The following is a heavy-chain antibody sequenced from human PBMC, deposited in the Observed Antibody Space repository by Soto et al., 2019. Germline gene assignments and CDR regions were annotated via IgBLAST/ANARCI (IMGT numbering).Heavy chain of an antibody. Sequence: GGSLRLSCAASGFTFSNYAMSWVRQAPGKGLEWVSAISGSGGSTYYADSVKGRFTISRDFSKNTLYLQMNSLRSEDTAVYYCASTDCGGSCYLPANWFDPWGQGTLVTVSS. CDR1: GFTFSNYA. CDR2: ISGSGGST. J-gene: IGHJ5*02. D-gene: IGHD2-15*01. V-gene: IGHV3-23*01. CDR3: ASTDCGGSCYLPANWFDP.